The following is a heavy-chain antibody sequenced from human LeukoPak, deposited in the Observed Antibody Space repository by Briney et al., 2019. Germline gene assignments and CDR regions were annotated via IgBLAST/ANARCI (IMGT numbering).Heavy chain of an antibody. Sequence: GGSLRLSCAPSGFTFIINGMHWGRQAPGKGLEWVAVIWYDGSNKYYADSVKGRFTISRDNSKNTLYLQMNSLRAEDTAVYYCARDRDTAMAFDYWGQGTLVTVSS. CDR1: GFTFIING. J-gene: IGHJ4*02. CDR3: ARDRDTAMAFDY. D-gene: IGHD5-18*01. CDR2: IWYDGSNK. V-gene: IGHV3-33*01.